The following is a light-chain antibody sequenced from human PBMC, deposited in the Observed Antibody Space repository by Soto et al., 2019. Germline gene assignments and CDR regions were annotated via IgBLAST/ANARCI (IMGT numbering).Light chain of an antibody. V-gene: IGLV2-14*03. CDR3: SSYTSSNTLV. J-gene: IGLJ2*01. Sequence: QSALTQPASVSGSPGQSITISCTGTSSDVGDYDYVSWYQQHPGKAPKLMISDVNYRPSGVSNRFSGSKSGNTASLTISGLQAEDEAHYYCSSYTSSNTLVFGGGTKLTVL. CDR2: DVN. CDR1: SSDVGDYDY.